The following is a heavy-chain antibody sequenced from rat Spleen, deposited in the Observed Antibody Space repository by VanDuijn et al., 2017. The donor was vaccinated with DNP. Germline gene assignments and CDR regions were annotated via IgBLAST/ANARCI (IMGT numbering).Heavy chain of an antibody. D-gene: IGHD3-7*01. V-gene: IGHV5S10*01. CDR1: GFTFSDYN. CDR3: ATHELPTYAAFVY. Sequence: EVQLVESGGGLVQPGRSLKLSCAASGFTFSDYNMAWVRQAPKKGLEWVATIIYDGSRTYYRDSVKGRFTISRDNVKRTLYLQMDSLKSEDTATYYCATHELPTYAAFVYWGQGTLVAVSS. CDR2: IIYDGSRT. J-gene: IGHJ3*01.